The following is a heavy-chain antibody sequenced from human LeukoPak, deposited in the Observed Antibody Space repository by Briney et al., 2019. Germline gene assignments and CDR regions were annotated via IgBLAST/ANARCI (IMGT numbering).Heavy chain of an antibody. CDR3: ASQTGDSSTPHFDY. CDR1: GFTFDDYA. Sequence: PGGSLRLSCAASGFTFDDYAMHWVRQAPGKGLEWVSGISWNSGSIGYADSVKGRFTISRDNAKNSLYLQMNSLRAEDTALYYCASQTGDSSTPHFDYWGQGTLVTVSS. CDR2: ISWNSGSI. J-gene: IGHJ4*02. D-gene: IGHD7-27*01. V-gene: IGHV3-9*01.